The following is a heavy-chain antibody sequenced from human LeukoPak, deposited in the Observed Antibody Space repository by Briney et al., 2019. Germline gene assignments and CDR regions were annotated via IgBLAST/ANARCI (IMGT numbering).Heavy chain of an antibody. V-gene: IGHV4-61*01. CDR2: IYYSGST. Sequence: PSETLSLTCTVSGYSISSGYFWGWIRQPPGKGLEWIGYIYYSGSTNYNPSLKSRVTISVDTSKNQFSLKLSSMTAADTAVYYCARGGDYYDSSGYALTVDYWGQGTLVTVSS. D-gene: IGHD3-22*01. CDR1: GYSISSGYF. J-gene: IGHJ4*02. CDR3: ARGGDYYDSSGYALTVDY.